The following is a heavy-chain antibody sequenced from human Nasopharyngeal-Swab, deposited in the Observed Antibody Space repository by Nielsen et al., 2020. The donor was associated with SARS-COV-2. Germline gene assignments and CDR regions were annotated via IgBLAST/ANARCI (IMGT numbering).Heavy chain of an antibody. CDR1: GFTFNSYW. CDR3: AREGGDSYGSGGAFDI. D-gene: IGHD5-18*01. J-gene: IGHJ3*02. V-gene: IGHV3-74*01. Sequence: GGSLRLSCAASGFTFNSYWMHWVRQAPGKGLVWVSRINTDATSTSYADSVKGRFTIFRDNAKNMVFLQMNSLTAEDTAIYYCAREGGDSYGSGGAFDIWGQGTMVTVSS. CDR2: INTDATST.